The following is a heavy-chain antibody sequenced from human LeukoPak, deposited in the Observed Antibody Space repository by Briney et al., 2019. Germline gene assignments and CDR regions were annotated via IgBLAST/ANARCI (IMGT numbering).Heavy chain of an antibody. CDR1: GFSFSGHW. D-gene: IGHD6-6*01. Sequence: GGSLRLSCIASGFSFSGHWMHWARQLPGKGLVWVSRISPTGSTTSYADSVKGRFTVSRDNAKNTLYLQVNNLRAEDTAVYYCARGPNSNWSGLDLWGQGTLLTVSS. CDR3: ARGPNSNWSGLDL. CDR2: ISPTGSTT. V-gene: IGHV3-74*01. J-gene: IGHJ5*02.